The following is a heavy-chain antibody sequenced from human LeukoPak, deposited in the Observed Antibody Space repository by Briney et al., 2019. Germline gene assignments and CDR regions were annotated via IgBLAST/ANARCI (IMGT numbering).Heavy chain of an antibody. D-gene: IGHD5-18*01. V-gene: IGHV3-48*01. CDR2: ISRSGSTI. CDR3: ARDPGYSYGIDY. Sequence: SGGSLRLSCAASGFTFSSYSMNWVRQAPGKGLEWVSYISRSGSTIYYADSVKGRFTISRDISKNTLYLQMNSLRAEDTAVYYCARDPGYSYGIDYWGQGTLVTVSS. CDR1: GFTFSSYS. J-gene: IGHJ4*02.